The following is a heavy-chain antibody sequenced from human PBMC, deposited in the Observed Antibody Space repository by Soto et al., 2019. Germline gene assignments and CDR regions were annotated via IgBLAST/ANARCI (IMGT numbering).Heavy chain of an antibody. CDR3: AADFGDYYDSSGYYPSGMDV. CDR2: IVVGSGNT. Sequence: GASVKVSCKASGFTFTSSAVQWVRQARGQRLEWIGWIVVGSGNTNYAQKFQERVTITRDMSTSTAYMELSSLRSEDTAVYYCAADFGDYYDSSGYYPSGMDVWGQGTTVTVSS. J-gene: IGHJ6*02. D-gene: IGHD3-22*01. V-gene: IGHV1-58*01. CDR1: GFTFTSSA.